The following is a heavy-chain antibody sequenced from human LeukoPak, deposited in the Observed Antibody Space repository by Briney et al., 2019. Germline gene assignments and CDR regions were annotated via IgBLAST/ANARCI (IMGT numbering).Heavy chain of an antibody. CDR1: GGSFSGYY. CDR3: ARGRGGRVATVPY. D-gene: IGHD5-12*01. V-gene: IGHV4-34*01. J-gene: IGHJ4*02. Sequence: SETLSLTCAVYGGSFSGYYWSWIRQPPGKGLEWIGEINHSGSTNYNPSLKSRVTISVDTSKNQFSLKLSSVTAADTAVYYCARGRGGRVATVPYGAQGPLVTVPS. CDR2: INHSGST.